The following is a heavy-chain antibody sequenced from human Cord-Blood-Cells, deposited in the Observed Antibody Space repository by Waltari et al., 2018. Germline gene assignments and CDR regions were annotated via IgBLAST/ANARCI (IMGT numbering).Heavy chain of an antibody. J-gene: IGHJ4*02. Sequence: EVQLVESGGVLVQPGGSLKLSGAAPGFTFRGSALHGAAQASGKGLGWVGRIRSKANSYATAYAASVKGRFTISRDDSKNTAYLQMNSLKTEDTAVYYCTSNRNYWGQGTLVTVSS. CDR3: TSNRNY. CDR1: GFTFRGSA. CDR2: IRSKANSYAT. D-gene: IGHD3-22*01. V-gene: IGHV3-73*01.